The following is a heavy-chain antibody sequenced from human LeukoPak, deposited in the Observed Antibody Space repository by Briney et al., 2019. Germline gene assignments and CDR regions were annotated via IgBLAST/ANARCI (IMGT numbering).Heavy chain of an antibody. CDR2: IYWDDNK. J-gene: IGHJ4*02. CDR1: GAPLSTTRGG. D-gene: IGHD4-17*01. CDR3: AHYGDYRFLFYFDH. Sequence: SGPTQAKPTQPLTLTRTLSGAPLSTTRGGAGWIPQPPGKALEWLSLIYWDDNKLYSPSLKRRLTITKDTSKNQVVLTMTNMDPVDTATYYCAHYGDYRFLFYFDHWGQGTLVTVSS. V-gene: IGHV2-5*02.